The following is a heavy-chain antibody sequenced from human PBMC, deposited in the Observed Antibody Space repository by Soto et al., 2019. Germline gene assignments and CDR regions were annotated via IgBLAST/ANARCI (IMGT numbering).Heavy chain of an antibody. CDR3: ARVIRDGYNYAYYYYGMDV. Sequence: QSQTLSLTCAISGDSVSSNSAAWNWIRQSPSRGLEWLGRTYYRSKWYNDYAVSVKSRITINPDTSKNQFSLQLNSVTPEETAVYYCARVIRDGYNYAYYYYGMDVWGQGTTVTVSS. CDR1: GDSVSSNSAA. D-gene: IGHD5-12*01. J-gene: IGHJ6*02. V-gene: IGHV6-1*01. CDR2: TYYRSKWYN.